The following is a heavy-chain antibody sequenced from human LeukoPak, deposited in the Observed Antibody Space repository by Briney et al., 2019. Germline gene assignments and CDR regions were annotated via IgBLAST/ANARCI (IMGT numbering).Heavy chain of an antibody. CDR2: ISYDGSNK. CDR3: AKHYASYAAMVGYYFDY. Sequence: GGSLRLSCAASGFTFSSYGMHWVRQAPGKGLEWVAVISYDGSNKYYADSVKGRFTISRDNSKHTLYLQMNSLRAEDTAVYYCAKHYASYAAMVGYYFDYWGQGTLVTVSS. V-gene: IGHV3-30*18. J-gene: IGHJ4*02. D-gene: IGHD5-18*01. CDR1: GFTFSSYG.